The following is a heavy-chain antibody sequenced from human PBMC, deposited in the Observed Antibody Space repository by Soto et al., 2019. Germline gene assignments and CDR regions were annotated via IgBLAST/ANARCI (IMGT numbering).Heavy chain of an antibody. CDR3: AKVTNYGDYYYYYGMDV. V-gene: IGHV3-30*18. D-gene: IGHD4-17*01. J-gene: IGHJ6*02. CDR2: ISYDGSNK. CDR1: GFTFSSYG. Sequence: GGSLRLSCAASGFTFSSYGMHWVRQAPGKGLEWVAVISYDGSNKYYADSVKGRFTISRDNSKNTLYLQMNSLRAEDTAVYYCAKVTNYGDYYYYYGMDVWGQGTTVTVSS.